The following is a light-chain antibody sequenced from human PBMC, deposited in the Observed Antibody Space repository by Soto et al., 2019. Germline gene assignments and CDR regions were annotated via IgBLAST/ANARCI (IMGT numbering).Light chain of an antibody. J-gene: IGKJ5*01. CDR2: TAA. CDR1: QTISNY. CDR3: HSRA. V-gene: IGKV1-39*01. Sequence: DIQMTQSPSSLSASVGDRVTITCRASQTISNYLNWYQQKSGQAPKLLIYTAASLQSGVPSRFSGSGSGTDFTLTISRLQPDDFATYFCHSRAFGQGTRLDIK.